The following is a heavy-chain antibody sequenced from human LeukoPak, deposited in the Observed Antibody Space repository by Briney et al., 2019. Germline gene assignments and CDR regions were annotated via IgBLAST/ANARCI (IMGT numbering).Heavy chain of an antibody. Sequence: SETLSLTRSVSGGSISSYYWSWIRQPAGKGLEWIGRIYTSGSTNYNPSLKSRVTMSVDTSKNQFSLKLSSVTAADTAVYYCAGSYASGSSIWGQGTMVTVSS. CDR1: GGSISSYY. CDR3: AGSYASGSSI. J-gene: IGHJ3*02. V-gene: IGHV4-4*07. CDR2: IYTSGST. D-gene: IGHD3-10*01.